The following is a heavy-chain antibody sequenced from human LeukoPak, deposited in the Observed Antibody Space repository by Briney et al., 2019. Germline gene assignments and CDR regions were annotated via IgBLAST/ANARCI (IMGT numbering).Heavy chain of an antibody. Sequence: GGSLRLSCEASRFTFSSYSMNWVRQAPGKGLEWVSSISSGGSHIYYADSVKGRITISRDNAKNSLYLQMNSLRAEDTAVYYCARDGGSSGTGAYYMDVWGKGTTVTVSS. J-gene: IGHJ6*03. CDR1: RFTFSSYS. V-gene: IGHV3-21*01. CDR2: ISSGGSHI. D-gene: IGHD2-15*01. CDR3: ARDGGSSGTGAYYMDV.